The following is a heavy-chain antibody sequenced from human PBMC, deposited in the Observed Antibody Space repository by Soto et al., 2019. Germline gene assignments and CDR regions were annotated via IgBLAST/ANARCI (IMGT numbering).Heavy chain of an antibody. J-gene: IGHJ5*02. CDR2: ISGSGGST. D-gene: IGHD4-17*01. V-gene: IGHV3-23*01. CDR3: AKGPPGDYLLNWFDP. Sequence: EVQLLESGGGLVQPGGSLRLSCAASGFTFSSYAMTWVRQAPGKGLEWVSVISGSGGSTYYADSVKGRFTISRDNSKNPLYLQMNSLRAEDTAVYYCAKGPPGDYLLNWFDPWGQGTLVTVSS. CDR1: GFTFSSYA.